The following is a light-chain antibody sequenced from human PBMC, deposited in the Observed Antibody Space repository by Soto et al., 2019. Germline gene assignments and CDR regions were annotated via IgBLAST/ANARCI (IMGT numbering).Light chain of an antibody. CDR3: LRYNAFSQT. Sequence: DIHMTQSPSTLSASVGDRVTITCRASQSMNDWLAWYQQKPGKAPKVLIYDASSLQSGVPSRFSGSGSGTEFTLTIGSLQPDDVATYYCLRYNAFSQTFGQGTKVDIK. CDR1: QSMNDW. V-gene: IGKV1-5*01. CDR2: DAS. J-gene: IGKJ1*01.